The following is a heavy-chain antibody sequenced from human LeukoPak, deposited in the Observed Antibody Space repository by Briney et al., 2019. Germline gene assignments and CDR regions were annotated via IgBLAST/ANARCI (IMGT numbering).Heavy chain of an antibody. V-gene: IGHV1-18*01. J-gene: IGHJ3*02. CDR3: ASLKNSYDSSGYLVTDAFDI. CDR1: GYTFTSNG. Sequence: ASVKVSCKASGYTFTSNGISWVRQAPGQGLEWMGWISAYNGNTNYEQKLQGRVTMTTDTSTSTAYMELRSLRSDDTAVYYCASLKNSYDSSGYLVTDAFDIWGQGTMVTVSS. D-gene: IGHD3-22*01. CDR2: ISAYNGNT.